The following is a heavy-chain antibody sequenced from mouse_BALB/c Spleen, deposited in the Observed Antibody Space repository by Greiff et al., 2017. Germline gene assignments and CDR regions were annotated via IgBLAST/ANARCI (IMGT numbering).Heavy chain of an antibody. CDR1: GFTFSSFG. CDR3: ARDRYGNYEYYFDY. D-gene: IGHD2-1*01. J-gene: IGHJ2*01. CDR2: ISSGSSTI. V-gene: IGHV5-17*02. Sequence: EVQGVESGGGLVQPGGSRKLSCAASGFTFSSFGMHWVRQAPEKGLEWVAYISSGSSTIYYADTVKGRFTISRDNPKNTLFLQMTSLRSEDTAMYYCARDRYGNYEYYFDYWGQGTTLTVSS.